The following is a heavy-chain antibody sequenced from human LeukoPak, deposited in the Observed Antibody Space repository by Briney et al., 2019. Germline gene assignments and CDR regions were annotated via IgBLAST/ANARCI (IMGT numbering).Heavy chain of an antibody. CDR3: ARDPVSHKMPLYMDV. D-gene: IGHD5/OR15-5a*01. J-gene: IGHJ6*03. CDR2: ISPYNGKA. CDR1: GYSFTTYG. V-gene: IGHV1-18*01. Sequence: ASVKVSCKASGYSFTTYGIRWVRQAPGQGLEWMGWISPYNGKAEYAQKFQGRVTMTTDTITSTVNMDLSSLSHDETAVYYCARDPVSHKMPLYMDVRGKGTTVTVSS.